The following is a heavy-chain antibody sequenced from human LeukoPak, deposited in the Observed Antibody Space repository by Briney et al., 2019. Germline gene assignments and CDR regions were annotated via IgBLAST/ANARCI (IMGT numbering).Heavy chain of an antibody. CDR1: GESFSGYY. CDR3: AGGVGYFRYGRYYYMDV. D-gene: IGHD2/OR15-2a*01. Sequence: SETLSLTCSVFGESFSGYYWTWIRQPPGKGLEWIGEIKHSGSANYSPSLKSRVTISVDTSKNQFSLKLSSVTAADTAVYYCAGGVGYFRYGRYYYMDVWGKGTTVTVSS. CDR2: IKHSGSA. J-gene: IGHJ6*03. V-gene: IGHV4-34*01.